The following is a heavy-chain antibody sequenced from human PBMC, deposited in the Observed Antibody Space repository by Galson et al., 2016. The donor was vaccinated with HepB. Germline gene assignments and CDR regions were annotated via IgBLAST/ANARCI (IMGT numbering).Heavy chain of an antibody. CDR1: GFTFSNCG. V-gene: IGHV3-30*18. D-gene: IGHD3-10*01. Sequence: SLRLSCAASGFTFSNCGMHWVRQAPGKGLEWVAVISYDGSKKYYADSVKGRFTISSDNSKNMMYLQMNSLRPEDTAVYYCAKDLWFGDLGPNNYFEYWGQGTLVTVSS. CDR3: AKDLWFGDLGPNNYFEY. J-gene: IGHJ4*02. CDR2: ISYDGSKK.